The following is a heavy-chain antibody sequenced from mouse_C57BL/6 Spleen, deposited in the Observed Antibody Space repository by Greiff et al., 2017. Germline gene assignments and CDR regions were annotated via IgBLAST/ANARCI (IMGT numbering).Heavy chain of an antibody. D-gene: IGHD6-1*01. J-gene: IGHJ2*01. CDR2: IDPETGGT. CDR1: GYTFTDYE. V-gene: IGHV1-15*01. Sequence: QVQLKESGAELVRPGASVTLSCKASGYTFTDYEMHWVKQTPVHGLEWIGAIDPETGGTAYNQKFKGKAILTADKSSSTAYMELRSLTSEDSAVYYCTRITTFYYFDYWGQGTTLTVSS. CDR3: TRITTFYYFDY.